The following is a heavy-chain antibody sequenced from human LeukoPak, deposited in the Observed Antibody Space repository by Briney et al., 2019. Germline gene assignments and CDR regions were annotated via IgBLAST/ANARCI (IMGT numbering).Heavy chain of an antibody. J-gene: IGHJ6*02. CDR2: IYNSGSA. V-gene: IGHV4-59*08. CDR1: GGTISSYY. Sequence: SETLSLTFAASGGTISSYYWRWIWQPPGKGLEWIGYIYNSGSANYNPSLKSRVTISVDTSKKQFSLKVNSVTAADTAVYYCARHQPDYCYYGMDVWGQGTTDTVTS. CDR3: ARHQPDYCYYGMDV.